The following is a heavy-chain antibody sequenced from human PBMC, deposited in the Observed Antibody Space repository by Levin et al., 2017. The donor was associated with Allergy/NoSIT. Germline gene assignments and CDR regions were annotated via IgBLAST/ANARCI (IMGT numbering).Heavy chain of an antibody. V-gene: IGHV5-51*01. D-gene: IGHD6-13*01. Sequence: NLGESLKISCKASGYIFTNYWIGWVRQRPGKGLEWMGIVNPGDSERKYSPSFQGQVTFSFARFTSTAYLQWSSPKASDAAMYYCARLHKAGAGFPEEGLFDFWGQGTLVTVSS. CDR3: ARLHKAGAGFPEEGLFDF. J-gene: IGHJ4*02. CDR1: GYIFTNYW. CDR2: VNPGDSER.